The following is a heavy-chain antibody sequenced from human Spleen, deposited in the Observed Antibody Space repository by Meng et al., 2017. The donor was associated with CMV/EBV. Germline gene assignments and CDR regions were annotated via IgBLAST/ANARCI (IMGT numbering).Heavy chain of an antibody. CDR1: TFTFNYYA. D-gene: IGHD4-11*01. CDR2: ISSDGSRK. Sequence: GESLKISCAASTFTFNYYAMHWVRQAPGKGLEWVALISSDGSRKSYTDSVKGRLTISRDNSKNTLYLQMNSLRHEDTAVYYCARDNGLPRPAFDYWGQGTLVTVSS. V-gene: IGHV3-30*14. CDR3: ARDNGLPRPAFDY. J-gene: IGHJ4*02.